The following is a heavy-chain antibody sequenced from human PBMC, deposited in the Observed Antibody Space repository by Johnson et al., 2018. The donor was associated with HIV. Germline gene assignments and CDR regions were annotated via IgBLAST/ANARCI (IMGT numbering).Heavy chain of an antibody. J-gene: IGHJ3*02. V-gene: IGHV3-30*14. CDR3: ARENQDAFDI. Sequence: VQLVESGGGVVQPGRSLRLSCAASGFTLSTYAMHWVRQAPGKGLEWVAVISYDGSNKYYADSVKGRFTISRDNSKNTLYLQMNSLRAEDTAVYYCARENQDAFDIWGQGTMVTVSS. CDR1: GFTLSTYA. CDR2: ISYDGSNK.